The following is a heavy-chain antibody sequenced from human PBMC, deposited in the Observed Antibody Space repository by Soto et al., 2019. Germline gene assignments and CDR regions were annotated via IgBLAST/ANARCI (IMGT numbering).Heavy chain of an antibody. D-gene: IGHD3-9*01. V-gene: IGHV4-61*01. J-gene: IGHJ4*02. Sequence: QVQLQESGPGLVKPSETLSLTCTVSGGSASSGSYYWSWIRQPPGKGLEWIGYIYYSGSTNYNPSLKSRVTISVDTAKNQFSLKLSSVTAADTAVYYCATYYDIFNYWGQGTLVTVSS. CDR3: ATYYDIFNY. CDR2: IYYSGST. CDR1: GGSASSGSYY.